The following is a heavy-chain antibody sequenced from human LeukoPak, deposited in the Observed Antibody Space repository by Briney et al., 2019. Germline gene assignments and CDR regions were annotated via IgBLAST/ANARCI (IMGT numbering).Heavy chain of an antibody. V-gene: IGHV4-30-4*01. D-gene: IGHD2-2*02. CDR2: IYYSGST. CDR3: ARGEYQLLYLSGMDV. Sequence: SETLSLTCTVSGGSISSGDYYWSWIRQPPGKGLEWIGYIYYSGSTYYNPSLKSRVTISVDSSKNQFSLKLSSVTAADTAVYYCARGEYQLLYLSGMDVWGQGTTVTVFS. J-gene: IGHJ6*02. CDR1: GGSISSGDYY.